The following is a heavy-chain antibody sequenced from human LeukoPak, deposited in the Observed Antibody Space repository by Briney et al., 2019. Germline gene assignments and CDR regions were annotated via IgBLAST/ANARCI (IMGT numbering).Heavy chain of an antibody. CDR2: IYSGGST. J-gene: IGHJ4*02. V-gene: IGHV3-66*01. Sequence: PGGPLRLSCAASGFTVSSNYMSWVRQAPGKGMEWVSVIYSGGSTYYADSVKGRFTISRDNSKNTLYLQMNSLRAEDTAVYYGAKEEAAGTGYWGQGTLVTVSS. CDR1: GFTVSSNY. CDR3: AKEEAAGTGY. D-gene: IGHD6-13*01.